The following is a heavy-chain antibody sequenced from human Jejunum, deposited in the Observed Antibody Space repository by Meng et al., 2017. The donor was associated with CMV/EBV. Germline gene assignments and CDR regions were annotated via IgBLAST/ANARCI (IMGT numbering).Heavy chain of an antibody. D-gene: IGHD6-25*01. V-gene: IGHV7-4-1*02. CDR1: GYTFTNHA. Sequence: QVQLVQSGSELKKPGASGKISCKASGYTFTNHAIVWVRQAPGQGLEWMGWINTITGNPAYDQDFTGRFVFSLDTAVSTAYLQISSLKAEDTAVYYCARELPATNLNNGYWGQGTLVTVSS. CDR3: ARELPATNLNNGY. J-gene: IGHJ4*02. CDR2: INTITGNP.